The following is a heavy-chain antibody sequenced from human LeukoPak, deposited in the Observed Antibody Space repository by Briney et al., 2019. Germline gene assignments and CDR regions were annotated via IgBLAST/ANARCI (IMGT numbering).Heavy chain of an antibody. J-gene: IGHJ4*02. Sequence: GGSLRLSCAASGFTFSIYAMSWVRQAPGKGLEWVSAISGSGGTAYYADSVKGRFTISRDNSKNTLYLQMNSLRAEDTAAYYCARDSSGYSDYWGQGTLVTVSS. CDR1: GFTFSIYA. CDR2: ISGSGGTA. V-gene: IGHV3-23*01. CDR3: ARDSSGYSDY. D-gene: IGHD3-22*01.